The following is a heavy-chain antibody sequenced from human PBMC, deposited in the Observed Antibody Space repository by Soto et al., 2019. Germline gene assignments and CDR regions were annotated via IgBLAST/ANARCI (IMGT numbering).Heavy chain of an antibody. CDR2: INAYNGNT. CDR3: ARWGSGAGNYYYYGMDV. Sequence: ASVKVSCKASGYTFTTFAMHWVRQAPGQRLEWMGWINAYNGNTNYAQKLQGRVTMTTDTSTSTAYMELRSLRSDDTAVYYCARWGSGAGNYYYYGMDVWGQGTTVTVSS. V-gene: IGHV1-18*01. CDR1: GYTFTTFA. J-gene: IGHJ6*02. D-gene: IGHD6-19*01.